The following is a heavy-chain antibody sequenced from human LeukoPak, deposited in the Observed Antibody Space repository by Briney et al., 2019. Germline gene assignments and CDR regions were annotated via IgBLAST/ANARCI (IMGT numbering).Heavy chain of an antibody. CDR2: ISSSGTTI. J-gene: IGHJ6*02. V-gene: IGHV3-48*03. CDR3: AKALATRHMDV. CDR1: GFTFRSYD. Sequence: PGGSLRLSCAASGFTFRSYDMNWVRQAPGKGLEWASYISSSGTTIYYADSVKGRFTISRDNAKNSLYLQMSSLRAEDTAVYYCAKALATRHMDVWGQGTTVTVSS.